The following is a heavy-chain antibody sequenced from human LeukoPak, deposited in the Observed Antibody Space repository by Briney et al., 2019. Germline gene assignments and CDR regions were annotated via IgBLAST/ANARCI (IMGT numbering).Heavy chain of an antibody. J-gene: IGHJ6*04. CDR1: GFTFRNYG. V-gene: IGHV3-23*01. Sequence: GGSLRLSCAASGFTFRNYGMSWVRQAPGKGLEWVSALSDSGTTTYYADSVEGRFTTSRDISKNTLYLQMNSLRAEDTAVYYCAELGITMIGGVWGKGTTVTISS. CDR3: AELGITMIGGV. D-gene: IGHD3-10*02. CDR2: LSDSGTTT.